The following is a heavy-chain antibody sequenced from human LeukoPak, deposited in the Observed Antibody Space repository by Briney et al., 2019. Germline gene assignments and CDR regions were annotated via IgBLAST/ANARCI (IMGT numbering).Heavy chain of an antibody. CDR3: ARGYCSGGSCCDLSFDY. V-gene: IGHV4-34*01. CDR2: INHSGST. D-gene: IGHD2-15*01. Sequence: NPSETLSLTCAVYGGSFSGYYWSWIRQPPGKGLEWIGEINHSGSTNYNPSLKSRVTISVDTSKNQFSLKLSSVTAADTAVYYCARGYCSGGSCCDLSFDYWGQGTLVTVSS. CDR1: GGSFSGYY. J-gene: IGHJ4*02.